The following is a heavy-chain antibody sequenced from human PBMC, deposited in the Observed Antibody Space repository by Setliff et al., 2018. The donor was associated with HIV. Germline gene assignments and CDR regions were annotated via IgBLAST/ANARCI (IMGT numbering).Heavy chain of an antibody. CDR3: ARGTTGSRFFDY. J-gene: IGHJ4*02. D-gene: IGHD1-7*01. V-gene: IGHV5-51*01. CDR2: IYPGDSHT. CDR1: GYYFTTFW. Sequence: GESLKISCKGSGYYFTTFWIAWVRQMPGKGLEWMGFIYPGDSHTTYSPSFQGQVTISSDKSITTAYLQWSSLRASDTAMYYCARGTTGSRFFDYWGQGALVTVSS.